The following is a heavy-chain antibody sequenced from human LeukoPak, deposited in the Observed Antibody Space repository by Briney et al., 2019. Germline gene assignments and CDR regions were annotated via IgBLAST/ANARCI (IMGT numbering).Heavy chain of an antibody. D-gene: IGHD3-22*01. CDR2: INPNSGGT. V-gene: IGHV1-2*06. CDR3: ARDPPDSSGYLFDY. Sequence: ASVKVSCKASGYTFTGYYMHWVRQAPGQGLEWMGRINPNSGGTNYAQKFQGRVTMTRDTSISTAYMELSRLRSDDTAVYYCARDPPDSSGYLFDYWGQGTLVTVSS. CDR1: GYTFTGYY. J-gene: IGHJ4*02.